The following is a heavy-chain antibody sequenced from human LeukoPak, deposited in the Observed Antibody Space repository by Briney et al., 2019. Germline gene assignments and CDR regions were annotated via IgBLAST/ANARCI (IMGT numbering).Heavy chain of an antibody. Sequence: GGSLRLSYAASGFTVSSNYMSWVRQAPGKGLEWVSVIYSGGSTYYADSVKGRFTISRDNSKNTLYLQMNSLRAEDTAVYYCARETTGQLYFDYWGQGTLVTVSS. CDR1: GFTVSSNY. D-gene: IGHD5-24*01. CDR3: ARETTGQLYFDY. J-gene: IGHJ4*02. V-gene: IGHV3-66*02. CDR2: IYSGGST.